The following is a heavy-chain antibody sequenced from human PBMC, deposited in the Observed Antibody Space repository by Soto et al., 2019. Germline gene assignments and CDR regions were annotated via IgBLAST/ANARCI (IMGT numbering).Heavy chain of an antibody. CDR1: GFTFSNYG. Sequence: PGGSLTLSCAAYGFTFSNYGMHWVRQVPGKGLEWVAVISYDGSNKYYADSVKGRFTISRDNSKNTLYLQMNSLRDEDTAVYYCAKDNCAGDCSSPWRYYSGQISLDTV. V-gene: IGHV3-30*18. J-gene: IGHJ4*02. CDR3: AKDNCAGDCSSPWRYY. CDR2: ISYDGSNK. D-gene: IGHD2-21*02.